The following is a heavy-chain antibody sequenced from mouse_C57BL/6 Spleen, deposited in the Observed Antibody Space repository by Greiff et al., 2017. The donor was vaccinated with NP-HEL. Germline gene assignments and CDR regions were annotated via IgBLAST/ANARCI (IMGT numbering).Heavy chain of an antibody. CDR3: ARSGVYYGYDERYFDY. J-gene: IGHJ2*01. V-gene: IGHV1-26*01. CDR1: GYTFTDYY. CDR2: INPNNGGT. D-gene: IGHD2-2*01. Sequence: VQLQQSGPELVKPGASVKISCKASGYTFTDYYMNWVKQSHGKSLEWIGDINPNNGGTSYNQKFKGKATLTVDKSSSTAYMELRSLTSEDSAVYYCARSGVYYGYDERYFDYWGQGTTLTVSS.